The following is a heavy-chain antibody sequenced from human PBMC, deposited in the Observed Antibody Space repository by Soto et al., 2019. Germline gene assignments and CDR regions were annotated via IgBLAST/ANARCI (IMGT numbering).Heavy chain of an antibody. J-gene: IGHJ6*03. CDR2: ISSSGRTI. CDR1: GFTFSDYY. D-gene: IGHD2-2*01. Sequence: QVQLVESGGGLVKPGGSLRLTCAASGFTFSDYYMSWIRQAPGKGLEWVSYISSSGRTIYYADSVKGRFTISRDNAKNSLYLQMNSLRAEDTAVYYCAGGYCSSTSGLYYYYMDVWGKGTTVTVSS. CDR3: AGGYCSSTSGLYYYYMDV. V-gene: IGHV3-11*01.